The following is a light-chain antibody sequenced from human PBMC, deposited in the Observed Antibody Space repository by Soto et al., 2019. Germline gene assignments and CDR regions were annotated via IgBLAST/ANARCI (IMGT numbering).Light chain of an antibody. CDR1: QAIGNY. V-gene: IGKV1-27*01. CDR3: QKYNGVPLT. Sequence: DIQVTQFPSSLSASVGDRITITCRASQAIGNYLAWYQQKPGKVPKLLIYAASTLQPGVPSRFSGSRSGTDFTLTVSSLQPEDVATYFCQKYNGVPLTFGPGNKVEIK. CDR2: AAS. J-gene: IGKJ3*01.